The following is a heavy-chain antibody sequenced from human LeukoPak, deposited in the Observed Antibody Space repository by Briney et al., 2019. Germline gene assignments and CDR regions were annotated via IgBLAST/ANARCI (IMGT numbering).Heavy chain of an antibody. CDR2: IIPILGIA. CDR1: GGTFTSYA. J-gene: IGHJ4*02. D-gene: IGHD3-10*01. Sequence: WASVKVSCTASGGTFTSYAISWVRQAPGQGLEWMGRIIPILGIANYAQKFQGRVTITADKSTSTAYMELSSLRSEDTAVYYCAREEVTMVRGVSEYFDYWGQGTLVTVSS. V-gene: IGHV1-69*04. CDR3: AREEVTMVRGVSEYFDY.